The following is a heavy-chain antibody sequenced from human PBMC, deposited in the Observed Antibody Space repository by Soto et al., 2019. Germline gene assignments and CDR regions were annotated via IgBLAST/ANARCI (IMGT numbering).Heavy chain of an antibody. J-gene: IGHJ1*01. Sequence: QITLKESGPTLVKPTQTLTLTCTFSGFSLSTSPVGVGWIRQPPGKALEWLALIYWDDDKRYSPSLKSRLTITKDTSKNQVVLTMTTMDPVDTATYYCAHRHGYGELRLWGQGTLVTVSS. D-gene: IGHD4-17*01. CDR2: IYWDDDK. CDR3: AHRHGYGELRL. V-gene: IGHV2-5*02. CDR1: GFSLSTSPVG.